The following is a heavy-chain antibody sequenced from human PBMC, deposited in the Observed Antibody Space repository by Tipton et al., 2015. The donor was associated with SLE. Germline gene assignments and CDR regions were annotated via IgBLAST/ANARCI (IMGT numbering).Heavy chain of an antibody. CDR1: GGSISGYF. Sequence: TLSLTCTVSGGSISGYFWSWIRQPAGKGLEWIGRIYTSGSTNYNPSLKTRVTMSVDTSKNQFSLKLRSVTAADTAAYYCARVSSSWSGDFDIWGQGTKVTVSS. CDR2: IYTSGST. CDR3: ARVSSSWSGDFDI. D-gene: IGHD6-13*01. J-gene: IGHJ3*02. V-gene: IGHV4-4*07.